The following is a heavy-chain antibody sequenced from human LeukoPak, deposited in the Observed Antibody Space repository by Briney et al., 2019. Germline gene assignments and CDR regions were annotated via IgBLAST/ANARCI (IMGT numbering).Heavy chain of an antibody. J-gene: IGHJ1*01. CDR3: ARGKGPVKSSGYYTPRPAEYFQH. Sequence: PSETLSLTCAVYGGSFRGYYWSWIRQPPGKGLEWVGEINHSGSTNYNPSLKSRVTISVDTSKNQCSLKLSSVTAADTAVYYCARGKGPVKSSGYYTPRPAEYFQHWGQGTLVTVSS. CDR1: GGSFRGYY. CDR2: INHSGST. V-gene: IGHV4-34*01. D-gene: IGHD3-3*01.